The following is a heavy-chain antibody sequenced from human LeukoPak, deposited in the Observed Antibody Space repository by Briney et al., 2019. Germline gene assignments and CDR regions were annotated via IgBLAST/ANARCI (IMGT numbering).Heavy chain of an antibody. J-gene: IGHJ4*02. CDR3: ARYDFWSGYFI. CDR2: IYPSGST. Sequence: SETLSLTCTVSGDSISDDYYTWMRQPAGKGLEWIGRIYPSGSTNYSPSLKSRVTISVDTSKNQFSLKLSSVTAADTAVYYCARYDFWSGYFIWGQGTLVTVSS. CDR1: GDSISDDY. V-gene: IGHV4-4*07. D-gene: IGHD3-3*01.